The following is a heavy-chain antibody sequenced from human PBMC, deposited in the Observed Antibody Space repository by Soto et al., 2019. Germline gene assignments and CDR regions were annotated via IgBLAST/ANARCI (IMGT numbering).Heavy chain of an antibody. CDR2: IYYSGST. J-gene: IGHJ4*02. CDR3: ARPVLGSGIVD. V-gene: IGHV4-39*01. Sequence: QLQLQESGPGLVKPSETPSLTCTVSGGSISSSSYYWGWIRQPPGKGLEWIGSIYYSGSTYYNPSLKSRVTISVDTSKNQFSLKLSSVTAADTAVYYCARPVLGSGIVDWGQGTLVTVSS. CDR1: GGSISSSSYY. D-gene: IGHD3-10*02.